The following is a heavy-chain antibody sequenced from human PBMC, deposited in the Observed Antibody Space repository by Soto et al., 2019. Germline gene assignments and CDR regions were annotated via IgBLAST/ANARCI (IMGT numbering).Heavy chain of an antibody. V-gene: IGHV3-21*01. Sequence: EVQLGEFGGGLVKPGECLRVCCVPSDSTFRSYCMNWVRQAQGRGLEWVSIISSGSSVIFYADAMKGRFTISRDNAKNSLYLQMNSLRDEVTAGYYCARGGRGYMKDDTFDIWGQGSMITVTS. CDR1: DSTFRSYC. CDR2: ISSGSSVI. CDR3: ARGGRGYMKDDTFDI. J-gene: IGHJ3*02. D-gene: IGHD6-25*01.